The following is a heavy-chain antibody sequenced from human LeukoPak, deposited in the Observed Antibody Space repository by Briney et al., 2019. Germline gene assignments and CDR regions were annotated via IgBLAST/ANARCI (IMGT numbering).Heavy chain of an antibody. CDR1: GFTFSSYG. CDR2: ISSSGSTR. Sequence: PGGSLRLSCAASGFTFSSYGMSWVRQAPGKGLEWVSYISSSGSTRYYADSVKGRFTISRDNAKNSLYLQMNSLRAEDTAVYYCARDHGGVLIRGVIDYWGQGTLVTVSS. CDR3: ARDHGGVLIRGVIDY. V-gene: IGHV3-48*04. D-gene: IGHD3-10*01. J-gene: IGHJ4*02.